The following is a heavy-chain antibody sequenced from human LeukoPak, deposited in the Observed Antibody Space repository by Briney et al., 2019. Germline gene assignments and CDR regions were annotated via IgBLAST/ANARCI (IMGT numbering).Heavy chain of an antibody. CDR1: GGSISSYY. J-gene: IGHJ5*02. Sequence: SETLSLTCTASGGSISSYYWSWIRQPPGKGLEWIGYIYYSGSTNYNPSLKSRVTISVDTSKNQFSLKLSSVTAADTAVYYCARRGEQQLGVSWFDPWGQGTLVTVSS. CDR3: ARRGEQQLGVSWFDP. CDR2: IYYSGST. D-gene: IGHD6-13*01. V-gene: IGHV4-59*12.